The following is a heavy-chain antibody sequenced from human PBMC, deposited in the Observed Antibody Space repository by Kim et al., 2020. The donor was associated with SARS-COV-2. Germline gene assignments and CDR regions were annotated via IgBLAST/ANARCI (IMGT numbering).Heavy chain of an antibody. CDR3: ARDLDYDFWSGYSRSFDY. V-gene: IGHV3-48*02. Sequence: KGRFTISRDNDKNSLYLQMNSLRDEDTAVYYCARDLDYDFWSGYSRSFDYWGQGTLVTVSS. J-gene: IGHJ4*02. D-gene: IGHD3-3*01.